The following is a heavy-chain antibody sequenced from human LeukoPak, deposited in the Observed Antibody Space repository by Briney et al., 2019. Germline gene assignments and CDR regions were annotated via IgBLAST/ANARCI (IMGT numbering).Heavy chain of an antibody. CDR2: IYTSGST. CDR3: ARAVATRSYYYSYYYMDV. CDR1: GGSISSGSYY. D-gene: IGHD5-12*01. J-gene: IGHJ6*03. V-gene: IGHV4-61*02. Sequence: PSQTLSLTCTVSGGSISSGSYYWSWIRQPAGKGLEWIGRIYTSGSTNYNPSLRSRVTISVDTSKNQFSLKLSSVSAADTAVYYCARAVATRSYYYSYYYMDVWGRGTTVTVSS.